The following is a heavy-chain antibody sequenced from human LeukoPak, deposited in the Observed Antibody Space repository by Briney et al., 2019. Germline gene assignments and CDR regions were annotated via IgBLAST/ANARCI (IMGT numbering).Heavy chain of an antibody. D-gene: IGHD2-2*02. CDR1: GGSISSGDSS. CDR3: ARDCRKVVPVAIRFGWFDP. Sequence: SRTLSLTCTVSGGSISSGDSSWSWIRQHPGTGLEWIGYIYNTGRTYYNPSLESRVTMSVDTSKNQFSLKLSSVTAADTAVYYCARDCRKVVPVAIRFGWFDPWGQGTLVTVSS. V-gene: IGHV4-31*03. CDR2: IYNTGRT. J-gene: IGHJ5*02.